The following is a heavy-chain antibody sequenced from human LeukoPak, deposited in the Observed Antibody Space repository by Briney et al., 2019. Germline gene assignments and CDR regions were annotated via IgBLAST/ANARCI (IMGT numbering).Heavy chain of an antibody. Sequence: GASVKVSCKASGGTFSSYAISWVRQAPGQGLEWMGGIIPIFGTANYGQKFQGRVTITTDESTSTAYMELSSLRSEDTAVYYCARLGYCSSTSCPDFDYWGQGTLVTVSS. CDR2: IIPIFGTA. V-gene: IGHV1-69*05. CDR3: ARLGYCSSTSCPDFDY. D-gene: IGHD2-2*01. J-gene: IGHJ4*02. CDR1: GGTFSSYA.